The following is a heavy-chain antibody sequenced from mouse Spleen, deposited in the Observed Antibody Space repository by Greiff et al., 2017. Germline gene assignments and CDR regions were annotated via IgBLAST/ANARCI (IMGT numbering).Heavy chain of an antibody. V-gene: IGHV1-15*01. Sequence: LVESGAELVRPGASVTLSCKASGYTFTDYEMHWVKQTPVHGLEWIGAIDPETGGTAYNQKFKGKAILTADKSSSTAYMELRSLTSEDSAVYYCTRGIYYGYDVGYWGQGTTLTVSS. CDR3: TRGIYYGYDVGY. CDR2: IDPETGGT. D-gene: IGHD2-2*01. CDR1: GYTFTDYE. J-gene: IGHJ2*01.